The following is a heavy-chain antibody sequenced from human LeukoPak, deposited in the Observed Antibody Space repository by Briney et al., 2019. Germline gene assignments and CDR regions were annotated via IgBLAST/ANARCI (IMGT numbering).Heavy chain of an antibody. Sequence: ASVKVSCKASGYTFTSYAISWVRQAPGQGLEWMGWISAYNGDTNYAQKLQGRVTMTTDTSTTTAYMELRSLKSDDTAVYYWARELSLVTVGYYDAFDMWGQGTMVTVSS. CDR3: ARELSLVTVGYYDAFDM. V-gene: IGHV1-18*01. J-gene: IGHJ3*02. CDR2: ISAYNGDT. D-gene: IGHD1-26*01. CDR1: GYTFTSYA.